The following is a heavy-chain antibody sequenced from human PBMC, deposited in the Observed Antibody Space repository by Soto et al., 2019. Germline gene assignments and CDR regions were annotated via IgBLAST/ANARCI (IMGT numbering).Heavy chain of an antibody. J-gene: IGHJ6*02. CDR1: GYTFTSYY. V-gene: IGHV1-46*01. D-gene: IGHD3-3*01. CDR3: ARDSEAMNHYDFWSGYSSNYYYYGMDV. CDR2: INPSGGST. Sequence: ASVKVSCKASGYTFTSYYMHWVRQAPGQGLEWMGIINPSGGSTSYAQKFQGRVTMTRDTSTSTVYMELSSLRSEDTAVYYCARDSEAMNHYDFWSGYSSNYYYYGMDVWGQGTTVTVSS.